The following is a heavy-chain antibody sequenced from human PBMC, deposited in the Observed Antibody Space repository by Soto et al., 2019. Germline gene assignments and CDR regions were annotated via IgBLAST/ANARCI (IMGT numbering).Heavy chain of an antibody. J-gene: IGHJ6*02. CDR2: ISAYNGNT. V-gene: IGHV1-18*01. CDR1: GGTFSSYA. Sequence: ASVKVSCKASGGTFSSYAISWVRQAPGQGLEWMGWISAYNGNTNYAQKLQGRVTMTTDTSTSTAYMELRSLRSDDKAVYYCAKSRPSYYYGMDVWGQGTTVTVSS. CDR3: AKSRPSYYYGMDV. D-gene: IGHD2-2*01.